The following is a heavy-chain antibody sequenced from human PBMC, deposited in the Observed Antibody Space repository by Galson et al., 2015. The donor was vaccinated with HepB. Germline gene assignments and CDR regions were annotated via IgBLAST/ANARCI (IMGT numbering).Heavy chain of an antibody. Sequence: SLRLSCAASGFTFSSYGMHWVRQAPGKGLEWVAVISYDGSNKYYADSVKGRFTISRDNSKNTLYLQMNSLRAEDTAVYYCAKLLAGVAARLDDYWGQGTLVTVSS. D-gene: IGHD6-6*01. CDR1: GFTFSSYG. V-gene: IGHV3-30*18. CDR2: ISYDGSNK. J-gene: IGHJ4*02. CDR3: AKLLAGVAARLDDY.